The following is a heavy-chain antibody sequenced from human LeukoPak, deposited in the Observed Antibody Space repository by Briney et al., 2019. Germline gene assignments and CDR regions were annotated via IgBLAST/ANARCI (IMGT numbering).Heavy chain of an antibody. V-gene: IGHV4-39*01. CDR1: GGSISSSSYY. CDR2: IYHSGST. CDR3: ARRGGYNWFDP. Sequence: SETLSLTCTVSGGSISSSSYYWGWIRQPPGKGLEWIGSIYHSGSTYYNPSLKSRVTISVDTSKNQFSLKLSSVTAADTAVYYCARRGGYNWFDPWGQGTLVTVSS. D-gene: IGHD1-26*01. J-gene: IGHJ5*02.